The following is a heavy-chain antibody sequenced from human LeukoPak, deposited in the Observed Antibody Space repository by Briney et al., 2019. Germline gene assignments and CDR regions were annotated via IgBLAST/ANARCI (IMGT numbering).Heavy chain of an antibody. CDR1: GGSISGYY. V-gene: IGHV4-59*01. CDR2: IYTSGNS. Sequence: SETLSLTCTVSGGSISGYYWSWIRQPPGKGLEWIGYIYTSGNSNYNPSLKSRVIISVDTSKNQFSLKLSSVTAADTAVYYCAAIGGTYYYVAVWGKGTTVTVSS. D-gene: IGHD3-3*01. J-gene: IGHJ6*03. CDR3: AAIGGTYYYVAV.